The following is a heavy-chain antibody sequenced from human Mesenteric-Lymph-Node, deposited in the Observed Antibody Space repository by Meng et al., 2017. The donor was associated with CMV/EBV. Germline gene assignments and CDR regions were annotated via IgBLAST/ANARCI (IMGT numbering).Heavy chain of an antibody. Sequence: GESLKISCAASGFTFSSYAMSWVRQAPGKGLVWVSRINSDESTTSYADSVKGRFTISRDNAKNTLYLQMKSLRAEDTAVYYCARDTSIVGADDAFDIWGQGTMVTVSS. D-gene: IGHD1-26*01. J-gene: IGHJ3*02. V-gene: IGHV3-74*01. CDR1: GFTFSSYA. CDR3: ARDTSIVGADDAFDI. CDR2: INSDESTT.